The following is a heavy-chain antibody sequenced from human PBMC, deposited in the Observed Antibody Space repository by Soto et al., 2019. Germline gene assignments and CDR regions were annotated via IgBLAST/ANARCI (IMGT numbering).Heavy chain of an antibody. CDR1: GGSFSGYY. CDR2: INHSGST. CDR3: AREDCSGGSCYDY. D-gene: IGHD2-15*01. J-gene: IGHJ4*02. Sequence: SETLSLTCAVYGGSFSGYYWSWIRQPPGKGLEWIGEINHSGSTNYNPSLKSRFTISVDTSKNQFSLKLSSVTAADTAVYYCAREDCSGGSCYDYWGQGTLVTVS. V-gene: IGHV4-34*01.